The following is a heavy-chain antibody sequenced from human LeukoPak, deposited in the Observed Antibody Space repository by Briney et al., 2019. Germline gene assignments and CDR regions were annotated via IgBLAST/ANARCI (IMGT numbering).Heavy chain of an antibody. D-gene: IGHD3-10*01. Sequence: GGSLRLSCAASGFTVSYNYMNWVRQAPGKGLEWVSVVYSGGSTYYADSVKGRFTISKDNSKNTLYLQMNSLIAEDTAVYFCASGGNYGLFDYWGQGTLVTVSS. J-gene: IGHJ4*02. V-gene: IGHV3-53*01. CDR1: GFTVSYNY. CDR3: ASGGNYGLFDY. CDR2: VYSGGST.